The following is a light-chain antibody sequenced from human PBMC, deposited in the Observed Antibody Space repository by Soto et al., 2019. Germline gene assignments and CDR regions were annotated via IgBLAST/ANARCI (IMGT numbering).Light chain of an antibody. Sequence: QSVLTQPPSVSGAPGQRVTIYCTGSSSNIGSGYDVHWYQQVPGTAPKLLVYDNSNRPSGVPDRFSGSKSGTSASLAITGLQAEDEADYYCQSYDRSLSVYVFGTGTKLTVL. J-gene: IGLJ1*01. V-gene: IGLV1-40*01. CDR2: DNS. CDR1: SSNIGSGYD. CDR3: QSYDRSLSVYV.